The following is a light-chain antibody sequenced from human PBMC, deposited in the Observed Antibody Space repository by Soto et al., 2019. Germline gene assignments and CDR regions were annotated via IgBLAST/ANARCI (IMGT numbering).Light chain of an antibody. CDR3: QLSYDTLWT. CDR1: QTISTY. CDR2: DAS. J-gene: IGKJ1*01. Sequence: DIQMTQSPPSLSASVGDRVIITCRASQTISTYLNWYQQIPGKAPKLLIYDASSLQGGVPSRFSGSGSGTDFTLTISSMQPADFATYYCQLSYDTLWTFGQGTKVEVK. V-gene: IGKV1-39*01.